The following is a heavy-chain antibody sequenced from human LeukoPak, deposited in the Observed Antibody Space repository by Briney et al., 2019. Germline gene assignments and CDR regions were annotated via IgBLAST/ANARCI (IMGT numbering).Heavy chain of an antibody. Sequence: GGSLRLSCVGSGFIFSSYAMSWVRQAPGKGLEWVSSISRSDGGSYYADSVKGRFTISRDNSKNTLYLQMNSLRAEDMAIYYCAKASLNYDSSGYYSDLDYWGQGTLVTVSS. CDR2: ISRSDGGS. V-gene: IGHV3-23*01. CDR1: GFIFSSYA. CDR3: AKASLNYDSSGYYSDLDY. J-gene: IGHJ4*02. D-gene: IGHD3-22*01.